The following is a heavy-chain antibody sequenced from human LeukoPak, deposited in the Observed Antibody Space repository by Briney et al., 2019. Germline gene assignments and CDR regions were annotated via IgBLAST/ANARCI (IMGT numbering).Heavy chain of an antibody. V-gene: IGHV3-11*01. CDR1: GFTFSDYY. CDR3: AKYSGYDLLDY. J-gene: IGHJ4*02. D-gene: IGHD5-12*01. Sequence: GGSLRLSRAASGFTFSDYYMSWIRQAPGEGLEWVSYISISGSTIYYADPVKGQSTISRANAKNSLYLQLDSLKPQEPPVYNVAKYSGYDLLDYWGQGTLVTVSS. CDR2: ISISGSTI.